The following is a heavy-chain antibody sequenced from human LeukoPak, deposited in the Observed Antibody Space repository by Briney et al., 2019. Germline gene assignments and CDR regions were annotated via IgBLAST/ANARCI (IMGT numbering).Heavy chain of an antibody. CDR2: ISSSGDST. CDR3: ARGSGSWGRDIDS. CDR1: GFTFSSHG. D-gene: IGHD3-10*01. J-gene: IGHJ4*02. V-gene: IGHV3-23*01. Sequence: GGSLRLSCAASGFTFSSHGMSWVRQAPGKGLGWVSAISSSGDSTYYADSVKGRFTISRDNSKNTLYLQMKSLRAEDTAIYYCARGSGSWGRDIDSWGQGTLVTVSS.